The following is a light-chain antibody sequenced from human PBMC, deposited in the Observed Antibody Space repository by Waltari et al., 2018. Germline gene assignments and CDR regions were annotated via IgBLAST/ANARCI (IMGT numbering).Light chain of an antibody. CDR2: QDV. V-gene: IGLV3-1*01. CDR1: GLGTKY. J-gene: IGLJ2*01. CDR3: QAWDSNSVT. Sequence: SYDLTQSPSVSVSPGQTVSIPCSGDGLGTKYVCWYQQKAGQSPVLVIYQDVQRPSGIPERFSGSNSGNTATLTISGTQTVDEADYHCQAWDSNSVTFGGGTKLTVL.